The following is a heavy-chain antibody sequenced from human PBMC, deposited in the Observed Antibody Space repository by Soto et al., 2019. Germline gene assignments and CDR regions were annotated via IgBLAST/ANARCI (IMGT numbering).Heavy chain of an antibody. V-gene: IGHV3-74*01. CDR3: ARDPLSYGDYAQTYWYFDL. CDR2: INSDGSST. J-gene: IGHJ2*01. CDR1: GFTFSSYW. D-gene: IGHD4-17*01. Sequence: GGSLRLSCAASGFTFSSYWMHWVRQAPGKGLVWVSRINSDGSSTSYADSVKGRFTISRDNAKNTLYLQMNSLRAEDTAVYYCARDPLSYGDYAQTYWYFDLWGRGTRVTVSS.